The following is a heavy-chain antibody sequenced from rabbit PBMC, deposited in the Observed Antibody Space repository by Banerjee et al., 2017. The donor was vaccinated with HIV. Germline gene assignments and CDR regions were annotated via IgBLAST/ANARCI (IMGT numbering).Heavy chain of an antibody. J-gene: IGHJ4*01. D-gene: IGHD4-1*01. CDR3: ARDLAGVIGWNFNL. Sequence: QEQLKETGGGLVQPEGSRTLTCTASGFSFSTAYYMCWVRQAPGKGPEWIACIYTGSSGSTYYASWAKGRFTISKTSSTTVTLQMNSLTAADTATYFCARDLAGVIGWNFNLWGQGTLVTVS. CDR2: IYTGSSGST. V-gene: IGHV1S45*01. CDR1: GFSFSTAYY.